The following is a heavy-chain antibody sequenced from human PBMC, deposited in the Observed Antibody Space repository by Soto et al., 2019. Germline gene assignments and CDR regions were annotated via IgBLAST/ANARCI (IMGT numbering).Heavy chain of an antibody. D-gene: IGHD2-2*01. V-gene: IGHV4-59*01. CDR2: IYNSGNT. CDR3: ARVVVVPAAGGPGYYYYMDV. Sequence: SETLSLTCTVSGGSISSYYWNWIRQPPGKGLEWIGYIYNSGNTKYNPSLKSRVTISVDTSNNQFSLKVSSVTAADTAVYYCARVVVVPAAGGPGYYYYMDVWGKGTTVTVSS. CDR1: GGSISSYY. J-gene: IGHJ6*03.